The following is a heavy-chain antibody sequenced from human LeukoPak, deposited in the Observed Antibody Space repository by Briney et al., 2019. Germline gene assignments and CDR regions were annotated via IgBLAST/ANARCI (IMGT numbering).Heavy chain of an antibody. D-gene: IGHD3-3*01. J-gene: IGHJ5*02. CDR3: AKDRSSGYYDWFDP. V-gene: IGHV3-53*01. CDR2: IYSGGST. Sequence: GGSLRLSCAASGFTVSSNYMSWVRQAPGKGLEWVSVIYSGGSTYYADSVKGRSTISRDNSKNTLYLQMNSLRAEDTAVYYCAKDRSSGYYDWFDPWGQGTLVTVSS. CDR1: GFTVSSNY.